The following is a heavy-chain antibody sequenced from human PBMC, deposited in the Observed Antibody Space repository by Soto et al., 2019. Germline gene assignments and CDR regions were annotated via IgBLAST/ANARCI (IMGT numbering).Heavy chain of an antibody. J-gene: IGHJ6*02. Sequence: ASVKVSCKASGYTFTSYGINWVRQAPGQGLEWMGWISAYNGNTNYAQKLQGRVTMTTDTSTSTAYMEMRSLRSDDTALYSCARYRYCSRATCRYSVARYYYYCGLDVCGRGTTVTFSS. V-gene: IGHV1-18*01. D-gene: IGHD6-19*01. CDR1: GYTFTSYG. CDR2: ISAYNGNT. CDR3: ARYRYCSRATCRYSVARYYYYCGLDV.